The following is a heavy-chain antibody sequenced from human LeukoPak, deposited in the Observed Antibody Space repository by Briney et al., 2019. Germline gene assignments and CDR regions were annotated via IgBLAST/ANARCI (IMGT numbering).Heavy chain of an antibody. CDR3: ARGMGCSSTSCYHFFWYFDL. J-gene: IGHJ2*01. CDR2: ISAYNGNT. D-gene: IGHD2-2*01. CDR1: GYTFTSYG. Sequence: ASVRVSCKASGYTFTSYGISWVRQAPGQGLEWMGWISAYNGNTNYAQKLQGRVTMTTDTSTSTAYMELRSLRSDDTAVYYCARGMGCSSTSCYHFFWYFDLWGRGTLVTASS. V-gene: IGHV1-18*01.